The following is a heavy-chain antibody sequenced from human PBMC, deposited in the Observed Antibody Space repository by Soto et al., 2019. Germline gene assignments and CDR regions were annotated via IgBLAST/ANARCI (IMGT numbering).Heavy chain of an antibody. CDR3: ARGISQAGYYMTQRAAEYFQH. CDR2: IYYSGST. V-gene: IGHV4-61*08. CDR1: GGSISSGGYY. Sequence: SETLSLTCTVSGGSISSGGYYWSWIRQHPGKGLEWIGYIYYSGSTNYNPSLKSRVTISVDTSKNQFSLKLSSVTAADTAVYYCARGISQAGYYMTQRAAEYFQHWGQGTLVTVSS. J-gene: IGHJ1*01. D-gene: IGHD3-9*01.